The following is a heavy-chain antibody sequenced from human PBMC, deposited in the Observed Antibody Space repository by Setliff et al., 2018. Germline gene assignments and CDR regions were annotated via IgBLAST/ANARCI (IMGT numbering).Heavy chain of an antibody. Sequence: GASVKVSCKASGGNFSNYAIIWVRQAPGQGPEWMGGIIPIYGSTNNAEKFQGRVTFSADESMSTVYMELSSLTSADTALYYCARDALYDSNDRNSYYGNWLDPWDQGTLVTVSS. CDR2: IIPIYGST. J-gene: IGHJ5*02. V-gene: IGHV1-69*13. CDR1: GGNFSNYA. D-gene: IGHD3-22*01. CDR3: ARDALYDSNDRNSYYGNWLDP.